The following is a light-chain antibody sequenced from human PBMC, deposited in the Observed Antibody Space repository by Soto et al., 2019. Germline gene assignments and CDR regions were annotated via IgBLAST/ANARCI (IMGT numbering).Light chain of an antibody. CDR2: GNS. V-gene: IGLV1-40*01. J-gene: IGLJ1*01. CDR1: SSNIGAGYD. CDR3: QSTSLSDFHV. Sequence: QSVLTQPPSVSGAPGLRVTISCTGSSSNIGAGYDVHWYQQLPGTAPKLLIYGNSKRPSGVPDRFSGSKSGTSASLAITGLQAEDEADYYCQSTSLSDFHVFGTGTKLTVL.